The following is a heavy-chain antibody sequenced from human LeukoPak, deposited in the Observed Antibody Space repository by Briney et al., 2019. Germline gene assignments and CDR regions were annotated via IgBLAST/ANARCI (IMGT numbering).Heavy chain of an antibody. V-gene: IGHV3-21*01. Sequence: GGSLRLSCAASGFTFSSFNMNWVRQAPGKGLEWVSSISSGTSFIYYADSVKGRFTISRDNAKNSLYLQMNSLRAEDTAVYYCARDAVTTLYYYYYYMDVWGKGTTVTVSS. D-gene: IGHD4-11*01. CDR1: GFTFSSFN. J-gene: IGHJ6*03. CDR2: ISSGTSFI. CDR3: ARDAVTTLYYYYYYMDV.